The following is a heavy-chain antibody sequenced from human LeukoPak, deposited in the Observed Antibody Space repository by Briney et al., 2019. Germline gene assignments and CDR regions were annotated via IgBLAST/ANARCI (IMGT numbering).Heavy chain of an antibody. V-gene: IGHV4-59*08. CDR3: ARLNYYDSSGIDY. CDR2: IYYSGST. CDR1: GGSISSYY. D-gene: IGHD3-22*01. Sequence: PSETLSLTCTVSGGSISSYYWSWIRQPPGKGLEWIGYIYYSGSTNYNPSLKSRVTISVDTSKNQFSLKLSSVTAADTAVYYCARLNYYDSSGIDYWGQGTLVTVSS. J-gene: IGHJ4*02.